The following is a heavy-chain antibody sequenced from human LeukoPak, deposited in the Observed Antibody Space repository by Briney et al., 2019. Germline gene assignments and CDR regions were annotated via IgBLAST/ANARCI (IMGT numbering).Heavy chain of an antibody. CDR2: INHSGST. CDR1: GGSFSGYY. V-gene: IGHV4-34*01. CDR3: ARVGSVGWVLPKINDY. Sequence: SETLSLTCAVYGGSFSGYYWSWIRQPPGKGLEWIGEINHSGSTNYNPSLKSRVTISVDTSKNQFSLKLSSVTAADTAVYYCARVGSVGWVLPKINDYWGQGTLVTVSS. J-gene: IGHJ4*02. D-gene: IGHD2-2*01.